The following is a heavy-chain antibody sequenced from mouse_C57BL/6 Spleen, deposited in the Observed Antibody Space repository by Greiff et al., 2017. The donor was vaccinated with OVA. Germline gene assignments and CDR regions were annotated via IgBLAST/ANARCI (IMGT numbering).Heavy chain of an antibody. CDR1: GFTFTDYY. CDR3: ARYGDYGG. Sequence: EVQGVESGGGLARPGGSLSLSCAASGFTFTDYYMSWVRQPPGQALEWLGFIRNKANGYPTESSASVKGRFTISRDNSQSILYLHRNALSAEDSASYCCARYGDYGGWGQGTSVTAAS. V-gene: IGHV7-3*01. CDR2: IRNKANGYPT. D-gene: IGHD2-4*01. J-gene: IGHJ4*01.